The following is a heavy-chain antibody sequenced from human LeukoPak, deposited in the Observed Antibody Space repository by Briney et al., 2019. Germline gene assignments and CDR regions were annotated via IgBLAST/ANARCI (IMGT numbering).Heavy chain of an antibody. V-gene: IGHV4-39*01. Sequence: SETLSLTCSVSGGSITNSPYYWGWIRQPPGKGLEWIGATYYRGLTYYNPSLKSRVTISRDTSKDQLSLKLTSVTAADTAVYYCARQGDYAGYGHWGQGILVTVS. CDR2: TYYRGLT. D-gene: IGHD4-23*01. CDR1: GGSITNSPYY. J-gene: IGHJ4*02. CDR3: ARQGDYAGYGH.